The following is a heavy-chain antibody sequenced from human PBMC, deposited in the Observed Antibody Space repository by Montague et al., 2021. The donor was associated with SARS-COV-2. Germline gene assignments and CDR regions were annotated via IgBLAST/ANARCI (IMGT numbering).Heavy chain of an antibody. J-gene: IGHJ5*01. V-gene: IGHV4-59*01. CDR3: ARDRGRYFDSGSYNWLDS. CDR1: GGSISPYY. D-gene: IGHD3-10*01. Sequence: SETLSLTCTVSGGSISPYYWTWIRQPPGKGLEWIGCIYYTGNTKYKPSLKSQVTISVDTSKNQFSLNLKSVTAADTAVYYCARDRGRYFDSGSYNWLDSWGQGTLVTVSS. CDR2: IYYTGNT.